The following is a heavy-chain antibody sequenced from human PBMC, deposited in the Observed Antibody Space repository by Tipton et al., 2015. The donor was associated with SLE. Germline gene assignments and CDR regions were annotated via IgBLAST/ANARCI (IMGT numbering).Heavy chain of an antibody. CDR3: AKDRSWELLGPGGFDP. CDR2: IWYDGSNK. V-gene: IGHV3-30*18. J-gene: IGHJ5*02. D-gene: IGHD1-26*01. Sequence: SLRLSCAASGFTFSSYGMHWVRQAPGKGLEWVAVIWYDGSNKYYADSVKGRFAISRDNSKNTLYLQMNSLRAEDTAMYYCAKDRSWELLGPGGFDPWGQGTLVTVSS. CDR1: GFTFSSYG.